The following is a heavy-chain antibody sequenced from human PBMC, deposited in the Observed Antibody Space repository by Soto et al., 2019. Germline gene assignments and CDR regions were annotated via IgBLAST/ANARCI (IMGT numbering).Heavy chain of an antibody. D-gene: IGHD6-13*01. V-gene: IGHV3-7*01. CDR1: GFTFSSYW. CDR3: SRYGDSSRRGYFDY. J-gene: IGHJ4*02. CDR2: IKQDGSEK. Sequence: GGSLRLSCAASGFTFSSYWMSWVRQAPGKGLEWVANIKQDGSEKYYVDSVKGRLTISRDNAKNSLYLQMNSLRAEDTAVYYCSRYGDSSRRGYFDYWGQGTLVTVSS.